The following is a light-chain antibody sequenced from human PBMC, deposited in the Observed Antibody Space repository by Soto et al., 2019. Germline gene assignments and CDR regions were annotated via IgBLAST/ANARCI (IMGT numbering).Light chain of an antibody. CDR1: QSVRSN. CDR2: NAS. Sequence: EIEMTQSPATLSVSPGERATLSCRASQSVRSNLAWYQQKPGQAPRLLIFNASTRATPIPARFSGTGSGTEFTLTISSLQSEDSAFYYCLQYNNWPPYTFGQGTKLEIK. V-gene: IGKV3-15*01. J-gene: IGKJ2*01. CDR3: LQYNNWPPYT.